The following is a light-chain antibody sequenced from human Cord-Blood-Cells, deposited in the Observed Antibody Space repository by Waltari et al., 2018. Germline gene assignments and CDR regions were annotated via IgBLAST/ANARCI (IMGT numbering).Light chain of an antibody. CDR2: AAS. J-gene: IGKJ1*01. Sequence: DIQMTQSPFSLSASVGDRVNITCRASQSISSYVTWYQQKPGKAPKLLIYAASSWQSGVPSRFSGSGSGTDFTLTISSLQPEDFATYYCQQSYSTPWTFGQGTKVEIK. CDR3: QQSYSTPWT. CDR1: QSISSY. V-gene: IGKV1-39*01.